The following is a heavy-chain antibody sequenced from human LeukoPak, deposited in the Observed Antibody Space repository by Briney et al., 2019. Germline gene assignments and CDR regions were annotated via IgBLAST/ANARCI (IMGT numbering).Heavy chain of an antibody. CDR3: ARQSMVRGVTPRCFDY. CDR2: INHSGST. D-gene: IGHD3-10*01. J-gene: IGHJ4*02. V-gene: IGHV4-34*01. Sequence: PSETLSLTCAVYGGSFSGYYWSWIRQPPGRGLEWIGEINHSGSTNYNPSLKSRVTISVDTSKNQFSLKLSSVTAADTAVYYCARQSMVRGVTPRCFDYWGQGTLVTVSS. CDR1: GGSFSGYY.